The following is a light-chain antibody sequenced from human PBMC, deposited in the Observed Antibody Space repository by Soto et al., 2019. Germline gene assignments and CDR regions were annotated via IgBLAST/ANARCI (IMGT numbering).Light chain of an antibody. Sequence: DIQMTQSPSSLSASVGDRVTVTXXXSHDITSYLNWYQHTPGKAPKLLIYDASILEAGVPSRFSGSGSGTDFTFTISSLQPEDVATYYCQKCDYLPIFGPGTTVDFK. V-gene: IGKV1-33*01. CDR3: QKCDYLPI. J-gene: IGKJ3*01. CDR2: DAS. CDR1: HDITSY.